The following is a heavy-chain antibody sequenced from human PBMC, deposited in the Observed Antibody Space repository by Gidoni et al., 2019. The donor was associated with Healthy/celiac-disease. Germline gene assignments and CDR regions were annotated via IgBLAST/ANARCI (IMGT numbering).Heavy chain of an antibody. CDR1: GFSFDDYT. CDR2: ISWDGGST. D-gene: IGHD6-6*01. Sequence: EVQLVESGGVVVQPGGSLRLSCAAHGFSFDDYTMHWVRQAPGKGLEWVSLISWDGGSTYYADSVKGRFTISRDNSKNSLYLQMNSLRTEDTALYYCAKDMEGSSGAFDIWGQGTMVTVSS. V-gene: IGHV3-43*01. CDR3: AKDMEGSSGAFDI. J-gene: IGHJ3*02.